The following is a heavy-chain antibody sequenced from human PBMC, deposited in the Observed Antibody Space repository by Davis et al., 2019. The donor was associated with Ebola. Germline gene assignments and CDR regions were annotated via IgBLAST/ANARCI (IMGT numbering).Heavy chain of an antibody. Sequence: SVKVSCKASGGTFSSYAISGLRQATGQGLEWMGGIIPIFGTATYAQKFQGRVTITADESTGTAYMELSSLRSEDTAVYYCARVLRFLEWSSGYWGQGTLVTVSS. V-gene: IGHV1-69*13. CDR2: IIPIFGTA. D-gene: IGHD3-3*01. CDR1: GGTFSSYA. CDR3: ARVLRFLEWSSGY. J-gene: IGHJ4*02.